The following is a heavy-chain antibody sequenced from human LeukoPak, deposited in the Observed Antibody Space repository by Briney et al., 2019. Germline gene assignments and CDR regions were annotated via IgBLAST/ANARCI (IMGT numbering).Heavy chain of an antibody. CDR2: ISGSGGST. CDR1: VFTFSSYA. CDR3: AKGRAMGRFDY. J-gene: IGHJ4*02. D-gene: IGHD5-18*01. V-gene: IGHV3-23*01. Sequence: GGSLRLSCAPSVFTFSSYAMSWVRQAPGKGVEWVSAISGSGGSTYYADSVKGRFTISRDNSKNTLYPQMNSLRAEDTAVYYCAKGRAMGRFDYWGQGTLVTVSS.